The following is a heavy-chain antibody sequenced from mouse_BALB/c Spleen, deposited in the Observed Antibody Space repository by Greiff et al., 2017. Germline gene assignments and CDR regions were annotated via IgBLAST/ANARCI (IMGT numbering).Heavy chain of an antibody. CDR1: GFTFNDYY. V-gene: IGHV5-4*02. J-gene: IGHJ2*01. Sequence: EVQLLQSGAGLVKPGASLKFSCAASGFTFNDYYMHWVRQTPEKGLEWVATINAGGSYTNYPPKVKGRSTITRDNAKNTLYLQLSRLTSEDTAMYYCARDGLRRRCFDYWGQGTTLTVSS. CDR3: ARDGLRRRCFDY. CDR2: INAGGSYT. D-gene: IGHD2-2*01.